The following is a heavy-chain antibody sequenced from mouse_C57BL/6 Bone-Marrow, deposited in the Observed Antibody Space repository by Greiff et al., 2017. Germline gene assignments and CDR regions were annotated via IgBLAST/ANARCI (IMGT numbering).Heavy chain of an antibody. CDR2: ISYDGSN. CDR1: GYSITSGYY. V-gene: IGHV3-6*01. CDR3: ARAWLLSFAY. Sequence: EVQLQESGPGLVKPSQSLSLTCSVTGYSITSGYYWNWIRQFPGNKLEWMGYISYDGSNNYNPSLKNRISITRDTSKNQFFLKLNSVTTEDTATYYCARAWLLSFAYWGQGTLVTVSA. D-gene: IGHD2-3*01. J-gene: IGHJ3*01.